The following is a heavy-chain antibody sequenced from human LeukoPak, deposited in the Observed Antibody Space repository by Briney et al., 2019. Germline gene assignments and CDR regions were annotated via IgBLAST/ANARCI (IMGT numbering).Heavy chain of an antibody. CDR3: ARDFGDNYSDY. CDR2: IYSGGST. D-gene: IGHD3-10*01. Sequence: AGGSLRLSCAASVFTFSSYSMSWVRQAPGRGLEWVSVIYSGGSTYYADSVKGRFIISRDNSKNTLYLQMNSLRAEDTAVYYCARDFGDNYSDYWGQGTLVTVSS. J-gene: IGHJ4*02. V-gene: IGHV3-53*01. CDR1: VFTFSSYS.